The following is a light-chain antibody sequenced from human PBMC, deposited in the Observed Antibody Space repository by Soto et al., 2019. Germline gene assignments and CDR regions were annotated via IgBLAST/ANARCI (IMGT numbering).Light chain of an antibody. J-gene: IGKJ1*01. CDR2: GAS. Sequence: EIVLTQSPGTLSLSPGERATLSCRASQSVTKSLAWYQQKPGQAPRLLIYGASSRATGIPDRFSGSGSGTGFTLTISRLEPEDFAVYYCQQYGGSPRTFGQGTKVE. CDR1: QSVTKS. V-gene: IGKV3-20*01. CDR3: QQYGGSPRT.